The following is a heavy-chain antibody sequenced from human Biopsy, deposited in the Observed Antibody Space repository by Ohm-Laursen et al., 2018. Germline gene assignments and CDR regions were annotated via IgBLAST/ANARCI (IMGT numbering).Heavy chain of an antibody. D-gene: IGHD2/OR15-2a*01. Sequence: GTLSLTCTVSGGSISSDYWSWIRQTPGKGLEWIGYIYYSGSTNYNPSLKSRVTISVDTSKNQFSLRLNSVTAANTDVYYWARATNSTGWPYYYFYGMDVWGQGTTVTVSS. CDR3: ARATNSTGWPYYYFYGMDV. J-gene: IGHJ6*02. CDR1: GGSISSDY. CDR2: IYYSGST. V-gene: IGHV4-59*01.